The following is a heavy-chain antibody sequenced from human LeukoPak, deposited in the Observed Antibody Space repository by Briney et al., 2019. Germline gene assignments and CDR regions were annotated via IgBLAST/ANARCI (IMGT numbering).Heavy chain of an antibody. CDR1: GGSISRYY. CDR2: IYYTENT. J-gene: IGHJ4*02. Sequence: SETLSLARTVTGGSISRYYWSWIRPPPGRTLDGIGYIYYTENTNYNPSVNSRATISVDTSKNQFSLILSSVTAADTAVYFCARVGVDSSSLYFDYWGQGMLVTVSS. CDR3: ARVGVDSSSLYFDY. V-gene: IGHV4-59*01. D-gene: IGHD6-6*01.